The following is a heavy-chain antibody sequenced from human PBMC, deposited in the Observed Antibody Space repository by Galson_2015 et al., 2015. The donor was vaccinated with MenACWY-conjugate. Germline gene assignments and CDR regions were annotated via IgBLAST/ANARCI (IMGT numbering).Heavy chain of an antibody. CDR1: GFTFSPFA. J-gene: IGHJ4*02. CDR2: VSYDGTKK. V-gene: IGHV3-30*18. Sequence: SLRLSCAASGFTFSPFAMHWVRQAPGKGLEWVALVSYDGTKKYYGDSVEGRFTISKDNSKNQFYLQMNSLRPEDTGVYYCAKGAVTAISYLDYWGQGALVTVSS. D-gene: IGHD2-21*02. CDR3: AKGAVTAISYLDY.